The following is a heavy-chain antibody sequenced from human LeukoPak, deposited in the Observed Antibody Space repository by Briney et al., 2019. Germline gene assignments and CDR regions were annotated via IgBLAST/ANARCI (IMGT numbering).Heavy chain of an antibody. CDR1: GGSISSHY. CDR3: ARDSRYYDFWSGYLRTGWFDP. J-gene: IGHJ5*02. D-gene: IGHD3-3*01. V-gene: IGHV4-59*11. Sequence: LETLSLTCTVSGGSISSHYWSWIRQPPGKGLEWIGYIYYSGSTNYNPSLKSRVTISVDTSKNQFSLKLSSVTAADTAVYYCARDSRYYDFWSGYLRTGWFDPWGQGTLVTVSS. CDR2: IYYSGST.